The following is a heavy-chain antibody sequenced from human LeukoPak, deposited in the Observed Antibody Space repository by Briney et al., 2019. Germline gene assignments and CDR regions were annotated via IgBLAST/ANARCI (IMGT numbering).Heavy chain of an antibody. J-gene: IGHJ6*03. Sequence: GASVKVSCKASGYTFTSYGISWVRQAPGQGLEWMGWISAYNGNTNYAQKLQGRVTMTTDTSTSTAYMELRSLRSDDTAVYYCASTSTRSYYYYYMDVWGKGTTVTVSS. CDR2: ISAYNGNT. D-gene: IGHD5/OR15-5a*01. CDR1: GYTFTSYG. V-gene: IGHV1-18*01. CDR3: ASTSTRSYYYYYMDV.